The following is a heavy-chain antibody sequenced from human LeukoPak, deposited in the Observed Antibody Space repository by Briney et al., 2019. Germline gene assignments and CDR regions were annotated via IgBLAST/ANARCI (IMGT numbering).Heavy chain of an antibody. D-gene: IGHD3-22*01. J-gene: IGHJ4*02. Sequence: GASVKVSCKASGYTFSAYDINWVRQATGQGLEWMGWMNPNSGNTGFAQKFQGRVTMTRDTSINTAYMELSNLRSEDTAVYYCARVSQTPAYYYTSGYYYHGYWGQGTRVTVYS. CDR1: GYTFSAYD. CDR3: ARVSQTPAYYYTSGYYYHGY. CDR2: MNPNSGNT. V-gene: IGHV1-8*01.